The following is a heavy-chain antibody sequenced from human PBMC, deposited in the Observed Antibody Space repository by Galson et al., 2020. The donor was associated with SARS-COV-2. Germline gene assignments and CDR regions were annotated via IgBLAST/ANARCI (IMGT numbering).Heavy chain of an antibody. CDR2: IYNSGTT. D-gene: IGHD3-9*01. CDR3: GRGNFNILTGYYIDF. Sequence: SETLSLTCSATGDSSRTYYWSWIRQPPGKEREWIGYIYNSGTTNYNPSLKSRVTMSVDTTMSVDTSKKQISLKLSSVTAADTAVYYCGRGNFNILTGYYIDFWGQGTLVTVSS. V-gene: IGHV4-59*01. CDR1: GDSSRTYY. J-gene: IGHJ4*02.